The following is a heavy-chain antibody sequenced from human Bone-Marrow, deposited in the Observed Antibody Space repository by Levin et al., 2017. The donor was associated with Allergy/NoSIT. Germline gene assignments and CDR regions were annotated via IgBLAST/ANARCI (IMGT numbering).Heavy chain of an antibody. J-gene: IGHJ3*02. CDR1: GFTFSSYG. Sequence: GESLKISCAASGFTFSSYGMHWVRQAPGKGLEWVAVIWYDGSNKYYADSVKGRFTISRDNSKNTLYLQMNSLRAEDTAVYYCARELQQPPEDAFDIWGQGTMVTVSS. V-gene: IGHV3-33*01. D-gene: IGHD6-13*01. CDR3: ARELQQPPEDAFDI. CDR2: IWYDGSNK.